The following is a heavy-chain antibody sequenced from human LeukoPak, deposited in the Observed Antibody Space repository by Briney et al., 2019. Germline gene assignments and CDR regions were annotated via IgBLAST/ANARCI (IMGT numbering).Heavy chain of an antibody. V-gene: IGHV3-30*04. J-gene: IGHJ3*02. CDR3: ARTGESHAFDI. CDR1: GFPFSVSA. CDR2: ILSDGTNK. Sequence: GGSLRLSCAASGFPFSVSAMHWVRQAPGKGLEWVALILSDGTNKYYTDSVKGRFTISRDNSKKTLYLEMNSLRVEDTAVYYCARTGESHAFDIWGQGTMVTVSS. D-gene: IGHD1-26*01.